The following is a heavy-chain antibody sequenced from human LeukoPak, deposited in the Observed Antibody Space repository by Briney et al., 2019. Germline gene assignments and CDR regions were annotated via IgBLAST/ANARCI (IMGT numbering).Heavy chain of an antibody. V-gene: IGHV3-11*01. D-gene: IGHD3-3*02. Sequence: GGSLRLSCAASGFTFSDYYMSWIRQAPGKGLEWVSYITNSDNTIYYADSVKGRFTISRDNAKNSLYLQMNNLRAEDTAVYYCARDEPGHLAYWGQGTLVTVSS. CDR2: ITNSDNTI. CDR1: GFTFSDYY. J-gene: IGHJ4*02. CDR3: ARDEPGHLAY.